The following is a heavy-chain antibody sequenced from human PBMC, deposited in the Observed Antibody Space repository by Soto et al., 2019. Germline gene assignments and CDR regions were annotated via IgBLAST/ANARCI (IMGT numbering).Heavy chain of an antibody. V-gene: IGHV3-23*01. CDR1: GFTFSSYA. CDR3: AKEADFWSGYWDNNWFDP. CDR2: ISGSGGST. D-gene: IGHD3-3*01. Sequence: GGSLRLSCAASGFTFSSYAMSWVRQAPGKGLEWVSAISGSGGSTYYADSVKGRFTISRDNSKNTLYLQMNSLRAEDTAVYYCAKEADFWSGYWDNNWFDPWGQGTLVTVSS. J-gene: IGHJ5*02.